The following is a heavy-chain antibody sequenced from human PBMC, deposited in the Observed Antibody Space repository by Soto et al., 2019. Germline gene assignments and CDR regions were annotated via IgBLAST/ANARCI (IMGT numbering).Heavy chain of an antibody. J-gene: IGHJ6*02. CDR1: GYNFIGCY. V-gene: IGHV1-2*04. CDR3: ARGDSTDCSNGVCSFFYNHDMDV. CDR2: INPKSGGT. Sequence: ASVKVSCKASGYNFIGCYIHWVRQAPGQGLEWLGRINPKSGGTSTAQKFQGWVTMTTDTSISTASMELTRLTSDDTAIYYCARGDSTDCSNGVCSFFYNHDMDVWGQGTTVTVSS. D-gene: IGHD2-8*01.